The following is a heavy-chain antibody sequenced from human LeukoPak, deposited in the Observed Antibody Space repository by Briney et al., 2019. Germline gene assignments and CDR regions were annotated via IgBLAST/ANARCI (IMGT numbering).Heavy chain of an antibody. D-gene: IGHD6-6*01. CDR3: ARAPYSSSSNFDY. CDR1: GGTFSSYA. CDR2: IIAIFGTA. V-gene: IGHV1-69*13. Sequence: EAAVKVSCKASGGTFSSYAISWGRQAPGQGVEWMGGIIAIFGTANYAQKFHGRVTITADESTSTAYMELSSLRSEDTAVYYCARAPYSSSSNFDYWGQGTLVTVSS. J-gene: IGHJ4*02.